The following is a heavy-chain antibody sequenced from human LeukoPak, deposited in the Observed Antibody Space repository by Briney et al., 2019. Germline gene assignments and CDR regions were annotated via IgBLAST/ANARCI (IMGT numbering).Heavy chain of an antibody. J-gene: IGHJ6*02. D-gene: IGHD1-14*01. CDR3: ARNVRNPGYYYGMDV. CDR2: IYNSGST. CDR1: GGSIGGNY. Sequence: SETLSLTCTVSGGSIGGNYWTWIRQPPGKGLEWIGSIYNSGSTNYNPSLKSRVTISVDKSKNQFSLKLSSVTAADTAVYYCARNVRNPGYYYGMDVWGQGTTVTVSS. V-gene: IGHV4-59*12.